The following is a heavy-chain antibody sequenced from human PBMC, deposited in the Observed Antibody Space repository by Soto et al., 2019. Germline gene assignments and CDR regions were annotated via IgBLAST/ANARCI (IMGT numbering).Heavy chain of an antibody. D-gene: IGHD4-17*01. CDR2: ISYDGSNK. V-gene: IGHV3-30-3*01. J-gene: IGHJ4*02. Sequence: GGSLRLSCAASGFTFSSYAMHWVRQAPGKGLEWVAVISYDGSNKYYADSVKGRFTISRDNSKNTLYLQMNSLRAEDTAVYYCARDYPTVTIDYWGQGTLVTVSS. CDR3: ARDYPTVTIDY. CDR1: GFTFSSYA.